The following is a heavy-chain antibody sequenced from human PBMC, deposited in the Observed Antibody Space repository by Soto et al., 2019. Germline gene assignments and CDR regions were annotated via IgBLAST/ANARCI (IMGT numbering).Heavy chain of an antibody. V-gene: IGHV3-53*01. CDR3: ARDRYDPEAEQQTHYYYYGMDV. D-gene: IGHD6-13*01. CDR1: GFTVSSNY. J-gene: IGHJ6*02. Sequence: QGGSLRLSCAASGFTVSSNYMSWVRQAPGKGLEWVSVIYSGGSTYYADSVKGRFTISRDNSKNTLYLQMNSLRAEDTAVYYCARDRYDPEAEQQTHYYYYGMDVWGQGTTVTVSS. CDR2: IYSGGST.